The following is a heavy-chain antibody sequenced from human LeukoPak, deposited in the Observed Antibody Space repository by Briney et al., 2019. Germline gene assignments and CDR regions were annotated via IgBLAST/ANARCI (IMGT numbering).Heavy chain of an antibody. CDR1: GGSISSGGYY. D-gene: IGHD2-2*02. CDR2: IYYSGST. V-gene: IGHV4-31*03. J-gene: IGHJ5*02. Sequence: PSETLSLTCTVSGGSISSGGYYWSWIRQHPGKGLEWIGYIYYSGSTYYNPSLKSRVTISVDTSKNQFSLKLSSVTAADTAVYYCARSYCSSTSCYTVGWFDPWGQGTPVTVSS. CDR3: ARSYCSSTSCYTVGWFDP.